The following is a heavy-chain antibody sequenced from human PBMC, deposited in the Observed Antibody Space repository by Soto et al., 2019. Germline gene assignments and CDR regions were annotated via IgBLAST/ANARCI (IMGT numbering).Heavy chain of an antibody. Sequence: VGALSLSCSASRFSFSTYNRNWVRQAPGKCLEWSSSVSRYSAYMYYADSMRGRFTIYRDNAKNSLVLELDILRGDDTAVYYCARDPYDFWSGPDYWGQGTLVTGSS. J-gene: IGHJ4*02. CDR3: ARDPYDFWSGPDY. V-gene: IGHV3-21*06. D-gene: IGHD3-3*01. CDR1: RFSFSTYN. CDR2: VSRYSAYM.